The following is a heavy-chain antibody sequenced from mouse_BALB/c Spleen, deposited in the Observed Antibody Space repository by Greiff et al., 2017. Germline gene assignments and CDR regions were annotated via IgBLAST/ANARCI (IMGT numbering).Heavy chain of an antibody. CDR3: ARSLDAMDY. CDR1: GFTFSSFG. CDR2: ISSGSSTI. Sequence: EVQVVESGGGLVQPGGSRKLSCAASGFTFSSFGMHWVRQAPEKGLEWVAYISSGSSTIYYADTVKGRFTISRDNPKNTLFLQMTSLRSEDTAMYYCARSLDAMDYWGQGTSVTVSS. V-gene: IGHV5-17*02. J-gene: IGHJ4*01.